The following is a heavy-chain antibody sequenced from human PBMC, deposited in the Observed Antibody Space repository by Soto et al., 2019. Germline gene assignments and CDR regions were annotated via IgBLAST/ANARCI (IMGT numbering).Heavy chain of an antibody. Sequence: SEALSLTCTVSGGSIIRGGYYWSLIRQHPGKGLEWIGYIYYSGSTYYNPSLKSRVTISVDTSKNQFSLKLSSVTAADTAVYYCASNSYGYTFYAYWGQGTLVTVSS. CDR1: GGSIIRGGYY. J-gene: IGHJ4*02. D-gene: IGHD5-18*01. CDR2: IYYSGST. CDR3: ASNSYGYTFYAY. V-gene: IGHV4-31*03.